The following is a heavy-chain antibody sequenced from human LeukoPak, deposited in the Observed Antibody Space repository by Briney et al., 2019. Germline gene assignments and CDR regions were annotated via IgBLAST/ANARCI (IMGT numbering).Heavy chain of an antibody. CDR3: ARDPFDIVVVPAANGDY. Sequence: KAGGSLRLSCAASGFTFSSYEMNWVRQAPGKGLEWVSSISSSSSYIYYADSVKGRFTISRDNAKNSLYLQMNSLRAEDTAVYYCARDPFDIVVVPAANGDYWGQGTLVTVSS. CDR1: GFTFSSYE. V-gene: IGHV3-21*01. D-gene: IGHD2-2*01. J-gene: IGHJ4*02. CDR2: ISSSSSYI.